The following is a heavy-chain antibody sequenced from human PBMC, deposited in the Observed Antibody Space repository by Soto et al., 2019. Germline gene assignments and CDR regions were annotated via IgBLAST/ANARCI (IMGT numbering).Heavy chain of an antibody. CDR2: IYYTGST. J-gene: IGHJ6*02. Sequence: SETLSLTCAVSGDSISSGRYYWSWVRQPPGKGLEWIGHIYYTGSTYYNPSLKSRLAISVDTSKNHFSLKLASVTAADTAIYDCARDKHSLDGLDAWGQGTTVTVSS. CDR1: GDSISSGRYY. V-gene: IGHV4-30-4*01. D-gene: IGHD5-18*01. CDR3: ARDKHSLDGLDA.